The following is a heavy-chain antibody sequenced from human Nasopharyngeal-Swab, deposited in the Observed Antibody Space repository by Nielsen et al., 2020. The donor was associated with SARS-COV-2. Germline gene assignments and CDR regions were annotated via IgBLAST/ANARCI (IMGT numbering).Heavy chain of an antibody. D-gene: IGHD6-19*01. J-gene: IGHJ5*02. CDR3: ARDKGSAVAGTWFGFDP. CDR2: TYYRSKWYN. CDR1: GDSVSSNSAA. Sequence: SETLSLTCAISGDSVSSNSAAWNWIRQSPSRGLEWLGRTYYRSKWYNDYAVSVKSRITINPDTSKNQFSLQLNSVTPEDTAVYYCARDKGSAVAGTWFGFDPWGQGTLVTVSS. V-gene: IGHV6-1*01.